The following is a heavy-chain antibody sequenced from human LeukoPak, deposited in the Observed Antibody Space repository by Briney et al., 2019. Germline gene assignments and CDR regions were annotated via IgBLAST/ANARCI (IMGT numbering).Heavy chain of an antibody. CDR3: ARDLQRLTYYYMDV. Sequence: ASVKVSCKASGYTFTGYYMHWVRQAPGQGLEWMGWINPNSGGTNYAQKFQGRVTMTRDTSISTAYMELSRLRSDDTAVYYCARDLQRLTYYYMDVWGKGTTVTVSS. J-gene: IGHJ6*03. D-gene: IGHD5-12*01. CDR1: GYTFTGYY. V-gene: IGHV1-2*02. CDR2: INPNSGGT.